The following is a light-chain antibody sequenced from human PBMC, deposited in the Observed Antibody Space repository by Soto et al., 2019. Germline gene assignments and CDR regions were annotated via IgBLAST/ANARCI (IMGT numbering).Light chain of an antibody. V-gene: IGLV1-44*01. Sequence: QSVPTQPPSVSGTLGQGVTISCSGSTSNIGENTVAWFQQLPGTAPKVLIYVTDRRPSGVPDRFSGSKSGTSAYLAISGLQSEDEADYYCAAWDVTLNGHVFGTGTKLTVL. CDR3: AAWDVTLNGHV. CDR1: TSNIGENT. J-gene: IGLJ1*01. CDR2: VTD.